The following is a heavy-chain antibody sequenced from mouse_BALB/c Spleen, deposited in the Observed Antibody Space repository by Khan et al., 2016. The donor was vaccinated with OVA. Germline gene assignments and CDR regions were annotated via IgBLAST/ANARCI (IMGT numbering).Heavy chain of an antibody. V-gene: IGHV5-17*02. D-gene: IGHD1-1*01. CDR3: ATSYYDAYYFDY. CDR2: ISGDSSTI. Sequence: EVELVESGGGLVQPGGSRKLSCAASGFTFSSYGMHWVRQAPEKGLEWVAYISGDSSTIYYADTVKGRFTISRDNPKNTLFLQMTSLMSEDTAMYYCATSYYDAYYFDYWGQGTTLTVSS. J-gene: IGHJ2*01. CDR1: GFTFSSYG.